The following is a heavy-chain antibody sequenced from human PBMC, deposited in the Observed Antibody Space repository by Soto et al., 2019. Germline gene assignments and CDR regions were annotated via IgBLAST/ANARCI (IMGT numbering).Heavy chain of an antibody. CDR2: ISYDGSNT. V-gene: IGHV3-30*18. Sequence: GGSLRLSCVASGFTFSSYGMHWVRQAPGKGLEWVAIISYDGSNTYYADSVKGRFTISRDNSKNTLYLQMNSLRAEDTAVYYCAKVGRAHLWASSDDNWFDPWGQGTLVTVSS. D-gene: IGHD1-26*01. CDR1: GFTFSSYG. CDR3: AKVGRAHLWASSDDNWFDP. J-gene: IGHJ5*02.